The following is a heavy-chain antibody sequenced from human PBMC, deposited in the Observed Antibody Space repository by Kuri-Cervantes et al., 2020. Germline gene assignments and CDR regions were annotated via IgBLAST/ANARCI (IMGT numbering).Heavy chain of an antibody. D-gene: IGHD1-26*01. CDR2: ISSASTYYI. CDR1: GFTFSSYS. CDR3: AKDPPREGRELLNLPFY. J-gene: IGHJ4*02. Sequence: GESLKISCAASGFTFSSYSMNWVRQAPGKGLEWVSSISSASTYYIYYADSVRGRFTISRGNAKNSLYLQMNSLRAEDTAVYYCAKDPPREGRELLNLPFYWGQGTLVTVSS. V-gene: IGHV3-21*01.